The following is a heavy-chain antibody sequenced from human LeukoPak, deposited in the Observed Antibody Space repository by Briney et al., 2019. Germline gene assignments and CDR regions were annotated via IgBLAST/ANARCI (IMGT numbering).Heavy chain of an antibody. Sequence: GGSLRLSCAASGFTFSSYAMSWVRQAPGKGLEWVSVISGSGGSTYYADSVKGRFTISRDNPKNTLYLQMNSLRAEDTAVYYCAKDFLAVAQYYFDYWGQGTLVTVSS. V-gene: IGHV3-23*01. D-gene: IGHD6-19*01. J-gene: IGHJ4*02. CDR1: GFTFSSYA. CDR2: ISGSGGST. CDR3: AKDFLAVAQYYFDY.